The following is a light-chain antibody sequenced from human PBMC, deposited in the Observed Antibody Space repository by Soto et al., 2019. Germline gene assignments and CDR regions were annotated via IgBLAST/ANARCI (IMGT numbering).Light chain of an antibody. V-gene: IGLV4-69*01. J-gene: IGLJ1*01. CDR1: SGHSSYA. Sequence: QPALTQSPSASASLGASVKLTCTLSSGHSSYAIAWHQQQPEKGPRYLMKLNSDGSHSKGDGIPDRFSGSSSGAERYLTISSLQSEDEADYYCQTLGTGILYVFGTGTKLTVL. CDR2: LNSDGSH. CDR3: QTLGTGILYV.